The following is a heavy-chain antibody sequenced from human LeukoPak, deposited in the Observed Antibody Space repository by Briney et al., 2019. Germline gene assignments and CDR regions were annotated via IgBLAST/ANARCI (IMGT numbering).Heavy chain of an antibody. J-gene: IGHJ4*02. CDR3: ARDHLVRGVPFDY. D-gene: IGHD3-10*01. Sequence: GGSLRLSCAASGFTFSSYAMHWVRQAPGKGLEWVAVISYDGSNKYYADSVKGRFTISRDNSKNTLCLQMNSLRAEDTAVYYCARDHLVRGVPFDYWGQGTLVTVSS. CDR1: GFTFSSYA. CDR2: ISYDGSNK. V-gene: IGHV3-30-3*01.